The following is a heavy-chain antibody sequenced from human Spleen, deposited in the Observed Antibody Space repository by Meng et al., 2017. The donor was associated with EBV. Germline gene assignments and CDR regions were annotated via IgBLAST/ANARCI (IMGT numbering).Heavy chain of an antibody. CDR3: DRRATWFYVADY. V-gene: IGHV1-8*01. CDR2: MNPERNEE. D-gene: IGHD5-12*01. CDR1: GYNLGDYD. J-gene: IGHJ4*02. Sequence: GKKLRASVKVSGKAFGYNLGDYDINWARQATGQGLEWEGWMNPERNEEDYPEKFKVTLTMTRNTSSKTPYMVRSSVRSEYTSAYYYDRRATWFYVADYWGQGTLVTVSS.